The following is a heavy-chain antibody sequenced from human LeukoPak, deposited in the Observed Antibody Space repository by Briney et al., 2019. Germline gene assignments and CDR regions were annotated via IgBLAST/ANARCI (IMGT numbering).Heavy chain of an antibody. V-gene: IGHV4-38-2*02. Sequence: SETLSLTCTVSGYSISSGYYWGWIRQPPGKGLEWIGYIYYSGSTYYNPSLKSRVTISVDTSKNQFSLKLSSVTAADTAVYYCARGAYYVGVDYWGQGTLVTVSS. D-gene: IGHD3-10*02. CDR2: IYYSGST. J-gene: IGHJ4*02. CDR3: ARGAYYVGVDY. CDR1: GYSISSGYY.